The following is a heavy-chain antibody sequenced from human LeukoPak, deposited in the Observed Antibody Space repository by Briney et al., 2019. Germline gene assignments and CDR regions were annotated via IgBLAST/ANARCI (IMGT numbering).Heavy chain of an antibody. CDR2: ISSSSSYI. CDR1: GFTFSSYS. D-gene: IGHD1-26*01. CDR3: ARALPSPLYSGSYADAFDI. J-gene: IGHJ3*02. Sequence: GGSLRLSCAASGFTFSSYSMNRVRQAPGKGLEWVSSISSSSSYIYYADSVKGRFTISRDNAKNSLYLQMNSLRAEDTAVYYCARALPSPLYSGSYADAFDIWGQGTMVTVSS. V-gene: IGHV3-21*01.